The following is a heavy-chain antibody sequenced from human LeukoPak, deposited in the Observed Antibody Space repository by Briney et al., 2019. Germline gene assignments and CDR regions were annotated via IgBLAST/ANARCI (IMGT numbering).Heavy chain of an antibody. CDR1: GYTFTGYY. D-gene: IGHD3-22*01. V-gene: IGHV1-2*02. CDR2: INPNSGGT. Sequence: ASVKVSCKASGYTFTGYYMHWVRQAPGQGLEWMGWINPNSGGTNYAQKFQGRVTMTRDTSISTAYMELSRLRSDDTAVYYCARDLADSSGYYYGYRKWFDPWGQGTLVTVSS. CDR3: ARDLADSSGYYYGYRKWFDP. J-gene: IGHJ5*02.